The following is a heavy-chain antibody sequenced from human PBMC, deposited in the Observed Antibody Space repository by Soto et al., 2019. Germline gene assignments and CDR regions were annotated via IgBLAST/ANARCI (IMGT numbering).Heavy chain of an antibody. CDR2: IYHSGST. Sequence: TLSLTCAVSCGSIRSGGYSWSWIRQPPGKGLEWIGNIYHSGSTYYSPSLRSRVTISVDRSKNQFSLKLSSVTAADTAVYYCARLFSNFWHYFESWGQGTLVTVSS. D-gene: IGHD1-7*01. V-gene: IGHV4-30-2*01. CDR1: CGSIRSGGYS. CDR3: ARLFSNFWHYFES. J-gene: IGHJ4*02.